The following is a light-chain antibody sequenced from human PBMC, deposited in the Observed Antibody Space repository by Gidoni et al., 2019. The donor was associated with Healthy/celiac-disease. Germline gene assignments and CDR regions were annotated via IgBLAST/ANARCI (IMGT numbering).Light chain of an antibody. J-gene: IGKJ4*01. CDR1: HSVSSN. Sequence: ELVMTQSPATLSVSPGESATLSCRTSHSVSSNIAWYQQKPGQAPRLLLYGASSRATSIPARFSGSGSGTEFTITISSRQSEDFAVYSCQQYNNWPLLTFGRGTKVEIK. V-gene: IGKV3-15*01. CDR2: GAS. CDR3: QQYNNWPLLT.